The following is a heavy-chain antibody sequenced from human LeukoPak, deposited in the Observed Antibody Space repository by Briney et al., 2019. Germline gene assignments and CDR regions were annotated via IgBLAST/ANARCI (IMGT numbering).Heavy chain of an antibody. V-gene: IGHV3-48*01. CDR3: ARDLYGDEDY. Sequence: PGGSLRLSCAASGFTFNTYTMNWVRQAPGKGLEWVSYISGSSGIIDYADSVRGRFTISRDNAKNSLYLQMNSLRAEDTAVYYCARDLYGDEDYWGQGTLVTVSS. D-gene: IGHD4-17*01. CDR2: ISGSSGII. CDR1: GFTFNTYT. J-gene: IGHJ4*02.